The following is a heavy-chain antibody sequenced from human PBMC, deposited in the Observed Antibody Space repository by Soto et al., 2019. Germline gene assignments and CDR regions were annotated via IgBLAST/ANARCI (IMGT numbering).Heavy chain of an antibody. V-gene: IGHV1-18*01. CDR1: GYIVTSFG. Sequence: QVQLAQSGAEVKKPGATVKVSCKASGYIVTSFGINWVRQAPGPGLEWMGCISEYGDSNYSEKLQDRVSLTTDAYTNRAYMELRRLGSDDTGVYYCARGGGAYDVWGQGTKITVSS. CDR3: ARGGGAYDV. CDR2: ISEYGDS. J-gene: IGHJ3*01.